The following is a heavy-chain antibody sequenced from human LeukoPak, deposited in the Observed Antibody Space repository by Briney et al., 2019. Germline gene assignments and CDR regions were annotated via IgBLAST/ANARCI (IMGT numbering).Heavy chain of an antibody. V-gene: IGHV1-69*04. CDR2: IIPILGMA. Sequence: GASVKVSCKSSGGTFSSYAISWVRQAPGQGLEWMGRIIPILGMANYAQKFQGRVTITADKSTSTAYMELSSLRSEDTAVYYCARDLKAFDIWGQGTMVTVSS. J-gene: IGHJ3*02. CDR3: ARDLKAFDI. CDR1: GGTFSSYA.